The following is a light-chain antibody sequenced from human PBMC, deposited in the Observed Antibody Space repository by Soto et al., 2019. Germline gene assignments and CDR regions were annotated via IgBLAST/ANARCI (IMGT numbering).Light chain of an antibody. Sequence: DIQLTQSPSFLSASVGDRVTITCRASQGIGSDLAWYQLRPGKAPKLLIYVASTLQSGVPSRFSGSGSGTEFTLTISSLHSEDFATYYGQQLKSYPITFGQGTRLEIK. CDR3: QQLKSYPIT. CDR1: QGIGSD. J-gene: IGKJ5*01. V-gene: IGKV1-9*01. CDR2: VAS.